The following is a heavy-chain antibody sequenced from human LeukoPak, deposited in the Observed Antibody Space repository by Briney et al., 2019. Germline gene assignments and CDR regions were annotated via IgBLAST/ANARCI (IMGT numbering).Heavy chain of an antibody. Sequence: SETLSLTCSVSDGSINSYYWNWIRRPPGKGLEWIGYIYYNGNINYSPSLKSRVTMSVDTSKNLFSLKVSSVTAADTAVYYCARGRSNYYGMDVWGQGTTVTVSS. V-gene: IGHV4-59*01. CDR1: DGSINSYY. CDR3: ARGRSNYYGMDV. CDR2: IYYNGNI. J-gene: IGHJ6*02. D-gene: IGHD1-26*01.